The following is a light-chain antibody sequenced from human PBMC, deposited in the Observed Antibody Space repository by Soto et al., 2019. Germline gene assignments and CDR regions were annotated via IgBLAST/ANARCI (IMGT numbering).Light chain of an antibody. J-gene: IGKJ1*01. CDR1: QGIRND. CDR3: QQSYSTTWT. CDR2: AAS. V-gene: IGKV1-6*01. Sequence: AIQMTQSPSSLSASVGDRVTITCRASQGIRNDLGWYQQKPGKAPKLLIYAASSLQSGVPSRFSGSGSGTDFTLTISSLQPEDFATYSCQQSYSTTWTFGQGTKVEIQ.